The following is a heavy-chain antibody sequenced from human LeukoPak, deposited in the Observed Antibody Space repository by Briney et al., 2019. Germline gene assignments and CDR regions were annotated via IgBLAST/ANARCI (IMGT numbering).Heavy chain of an antibody. J-gene: IGHJ4*02. CDR3: ARGQYYDSSGCFDY. V-gene: IGHV1-69*04. D-gene: IGHD3-22*01. CDR2: IIPIFGIA. CDR1: GGTFSSYA. Sequence: ASVKVSCKASGGTFSSYAISWVRHAPGQGLEWMGRIIPIFGIAHYAQKCQGRVTITADKSRSTAYMELSSLRSEDTAVYYCARGQYYDSSGCFDYWGQGTLVTVSS.